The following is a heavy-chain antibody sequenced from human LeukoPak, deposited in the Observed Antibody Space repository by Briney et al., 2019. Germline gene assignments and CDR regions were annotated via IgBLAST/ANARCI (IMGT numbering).Heavy chain of an antibody. D-gene: IGHD1-7*01. CDR1: GGSFSGYY. V-gene: IGHV4-34*01. CDR3: ASQTNY. Sequence: SETLSLTCAVYGGSFSGYYWSWIRHPPGKGLEWIGEVNHSGSTNYNPSLKSRVTISVDTSKNQFSLKLSSVTAADTAVYYCASQTNYWGQGTLVTVSS. CDR2: VNHSGST. J-gene: IGHJ4*02.